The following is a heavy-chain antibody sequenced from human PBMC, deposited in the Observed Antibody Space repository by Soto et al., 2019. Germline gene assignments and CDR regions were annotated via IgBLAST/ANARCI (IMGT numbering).Heavy chain of an antibody. Sequence: QVQLVQSGAEVKKPGASVKVSCKASGYTFTSYAMHWVRQAPGQRLEWMGWINAGNGNTKYSQKFQGRVTITRDTSASTAYMELSSLRSEDTAVYYWARRGIAAAGPSRGLDYWGQGTLVTVSS. V-gene: IGHV1-3*01. D-gene: IGHD6-13*01. J-gene: IGHJ4*02. CDR2: INAGNGNT. CDR1: GYTFTSYA. CDR3: ARRGIAAAGPSRGLDY.